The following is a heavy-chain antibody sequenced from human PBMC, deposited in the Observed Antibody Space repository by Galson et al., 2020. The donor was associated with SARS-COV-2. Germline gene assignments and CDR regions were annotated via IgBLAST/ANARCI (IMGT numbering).Heavy chain of an antibody. V-gene: IGHV4-30-4*07. Sequence: SETLSLTCAVSGGSISSGGYSCSWIRQPPGKGLEWIGYIYYSGSTYYNPSLKSRVTISVDTSKNQFSLKLSSVTAADTAVYYCARASSSWYSDAFDIWGQGTMVTVSS. CDR3: ARASSSWYSDAFDI. D-gene: IGHD6-13*01. CDR1: GGSISSGGYS. J-gene: IGHJ3*02. CDR2: IYYSGST.